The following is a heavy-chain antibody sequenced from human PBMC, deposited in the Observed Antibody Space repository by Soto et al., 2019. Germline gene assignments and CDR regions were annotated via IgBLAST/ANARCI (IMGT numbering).Heavy chain of an antibody. CDR3: ARIGLTTALL. CDR1: GGSINSGDYY. V-gene: IGHV4-30-4*01. J-gene: IGHJ4*02. Sequence: PSETLSLTSTASGGSINSGDYYWSWIRQPPGKGLEWIGYIYYSGSTYYNPPLRSRVTISIDTSKNHFFLNLSSVSAADSAVYYCARIGLTTALLWGQGTLVTVSS. D-gene: IGHD4-17*01. CDR2: IYYSGST.